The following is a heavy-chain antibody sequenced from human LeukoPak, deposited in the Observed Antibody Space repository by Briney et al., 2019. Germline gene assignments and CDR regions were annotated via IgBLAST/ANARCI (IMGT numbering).Heavy chain of an antibody. D-gene: IGHD1-1*01. V-gene: IGHV4-34*01. Sequence: SETLSLTCAVYGGSFSGYYWSWIRQPPGKGLEWIGEINHSGSTNYNPSLKSRVTISVDTSKNQFSLKLSSVTAADTAVYYCARGNNSYLDYWGQGTLVTVSS. J-gene: IGHJ4*02. CDR3: ARGNNSYLDY. CDR1: GGSFSGYY. CDR2: INHSGST.